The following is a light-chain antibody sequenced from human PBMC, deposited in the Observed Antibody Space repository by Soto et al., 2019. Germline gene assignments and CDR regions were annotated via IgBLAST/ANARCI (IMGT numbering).Light chain of an antibody. V-gene: IGKV3-20*01. CDR1: QSVNNNY. Sequence: EIVLTHSPGTLSLSTGERATVSCRASQSVNNNYVAWYQQKSGHAPRLLIFAASSRAPGIPGWFSGSGSGADFTLTISIMVTDVFTVYYCKRYGSSPYTFGQVTKLKNK. CDR2: AAS. CDR3: KRYGSSPYT. J-gene: IGKJ2*01.